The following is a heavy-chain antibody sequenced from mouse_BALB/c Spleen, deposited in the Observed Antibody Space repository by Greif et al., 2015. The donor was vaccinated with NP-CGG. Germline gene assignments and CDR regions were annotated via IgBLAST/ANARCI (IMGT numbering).Heavy chain of an antibody. D-gene: IGHD2-1*01. CDR1: GFTLSSYG. J-gene: IGHJ2*01. CDR2: ISSGGYT. V-gene: IGHV5-6*01. Sequence: EVKLMESGGDLVKPGGSLKLSCAASGFTLSSYGMSWVRQTPDKKLEWVATISSGGYTYYPDSVKGRFTISRDNAKNTLYLQMSSLKSEDTAMYYCARQGYGNYDFDYWGQGTTLTVSS. CDR3: ARQGYGNYDFDY.